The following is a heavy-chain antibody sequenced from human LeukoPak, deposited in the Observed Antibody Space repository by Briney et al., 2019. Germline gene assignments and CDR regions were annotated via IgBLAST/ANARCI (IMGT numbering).Heavy chain of an antibody. J-gene: IGHJ1*01. CDR3: GSQFYDSSGYYFQH. D-gene: IGHD3-22*01. CDR2: IYSSGST. CDR1: GGSISSRSYY. Sequence: PSETLSLTCTVSGGSISSRSYYWGWIRQPPGTGREWIANIYSSGSTYQNPSLKSRVTISVDTSKTHFSLKLSSLTAADTAVYYCGSQFYDSSGYYFQHWGQGTLVTVSS. V-gene: IGHV4-39*02.